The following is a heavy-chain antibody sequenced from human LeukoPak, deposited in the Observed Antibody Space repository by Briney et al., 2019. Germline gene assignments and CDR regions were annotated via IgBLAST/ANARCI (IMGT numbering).Heavy chain of an antibody. J-gene: IGHJ5*02. CDR2: ISAYNGNT. CDR3: ARSRYYYGSGMILRNWFDP. Sequence: ASVKVSCKASGYTFTSYGISWVRQAPGQGLEWMGWISAYNGNTNYAQKLQGRVTMTTDTSTSTAYMELRSLRSDDTAVYYCARSRYYYGSGMILRNWFDPWGQGTLVTVSS. V-gene: IGHV1-18*01. D-gene: IGHD3-10*01. CDR1: GYTFTSYG.